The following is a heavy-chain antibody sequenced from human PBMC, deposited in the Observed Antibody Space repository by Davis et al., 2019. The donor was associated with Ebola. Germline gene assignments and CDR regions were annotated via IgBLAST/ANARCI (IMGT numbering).Heavy chain of an antibody. J-gene: IGHJ6*02. V-gene: IGHV1-3*01. CDR1: GYTFTSYA. CDR2: INAGNGNT. CDR3: ASDMYSSSWPPTTYYGMDV. Sequence: ASVKVSCKASGYTFTSYAMHWVRQAPGQRLEWMGWINAGNGNTKYSQKFQGRVTITRDTSASTAYMELSSLRSEDTAVYYCASDMYSSSWPPTTYYGMDVWGQGTTVTVSS. D-gene: IGHD6-13*01.